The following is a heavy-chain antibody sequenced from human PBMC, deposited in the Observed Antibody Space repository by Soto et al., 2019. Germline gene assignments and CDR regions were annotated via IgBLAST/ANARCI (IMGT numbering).Heavy chain of an antibody. D-gene: IGHD3-10*01. V-gene: IGHV4-39*07. Sequence: PSETLSLTCTVSGGSISSSSYYWGWIRQPPGKGLEWIGSIYYSGSTYYNPSLKSRVTISVDTSKNQFSLKLSSVTAADTAVYYCARARGYYGSGSYYDYWGQGTLVTVSS. CDR2: IYYSGST. J-gene: IGHJ4*02. CDR3: ARARGYYGSGSYYDY. CDR1: GGSISSSSYY.